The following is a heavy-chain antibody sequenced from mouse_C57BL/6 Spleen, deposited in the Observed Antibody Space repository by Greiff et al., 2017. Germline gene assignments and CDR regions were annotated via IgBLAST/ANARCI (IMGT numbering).Heavy chain of an antibody. V-gene: IGHV3-1*01. Sequence: EVQLQESGPGMVKPSQSLSLTCTVTGYSITSGYDWHWIRPFPGNKLELMGYISYSGSTNYNPSLKSRISITHDTSKNHFFLKLNSVTTEDTATYYCARGNGNYWYFDVWGTGTTVTVSS. CDR2: ISYSGST. D-gene: IGHD2-1*01. J-gene: IGHJ1*03. CDR3: ARGNGNYWYFDV. CDR1: GYSITSGYD.